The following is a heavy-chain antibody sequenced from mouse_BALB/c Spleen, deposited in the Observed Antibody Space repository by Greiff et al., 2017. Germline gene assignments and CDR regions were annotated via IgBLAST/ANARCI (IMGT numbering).Heavy chain of an antibody. CDR3: ARVTGDWYFDV. Sequence: QVQLQQPGAELVKPGTSVKLSCKASGYNFTSYWINWVKLRPGQGLEWIGDIYPGSGSTNYNEKFKSKATLTVDTSSSTAYMQLSSLASEDSALYYCARVTGDWYFDVWGAGTTVTVSS. CDR1: GYNFTSYW. V-gene: IGHV1-55*01. J-gene: IGHJ1*01. D-gene: IGHD4-1*01. CDR2: IYPGSGST.